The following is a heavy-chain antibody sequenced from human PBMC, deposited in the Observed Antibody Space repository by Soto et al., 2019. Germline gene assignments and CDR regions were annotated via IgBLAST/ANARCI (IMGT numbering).Heavy chain of an antibody. V-gene: IGHV4-34*01. CDR1: GGSFSGYY. CDR2: INHNGST. D-gene: IGHD3-10*01. Sequence: SETLSLTCAVYGGSFSGYYWSWIRQPPGKGLERSGEINHNGSTNYHAYLKGRVTISVDTSKNQVSLKLSAVTAADTAVYYCARDGRLYGSGSYRGYYYYGMDVWGQGTTVTVSS. J-gene: IGHJ6*02. CDR3: ARDGRLYGSGSYRGYYYYGMDV.